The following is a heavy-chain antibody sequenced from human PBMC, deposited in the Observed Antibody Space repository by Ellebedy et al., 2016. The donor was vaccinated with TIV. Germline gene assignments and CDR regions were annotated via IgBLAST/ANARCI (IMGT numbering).Heavy chain of an antibody. Sequence: PGGSLRLSCAASGFTFSSYWMSWVRQARGKGLEWVATIKQDGGEKFYVDSVKGRFTISRDNAKNSLYLQMDRLRGEDTAVYYCARGWWDYGAWGQGTQVTVSS. J-gene: IGHJ5*02. D-gene: IGHD4/OR15-4a*01. CDR3: ARGWWDYGA. CDR1: GFTFSSYW. V-gene: IGHV3-7*01. CDR2: IKQDGGEK.